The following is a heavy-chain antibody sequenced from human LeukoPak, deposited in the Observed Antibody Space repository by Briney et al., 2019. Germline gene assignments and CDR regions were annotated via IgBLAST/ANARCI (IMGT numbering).Heavy chain of an antibody. Sequence: PGESLQISCKGSGYSFTSYWIGWVRQMPGKGLEWMGIIYPGDSDTRYSPSFQGQVTISADKSISTAYLQWSSLKASDTAMYYCARLGGVGYTDNWFDPWGQGTLVTVSS. D-gene: IGHD2-8*01. CDR3: ARLGGVGYTDNWFDP. CDR1: GYSFTSYW. V-gene: IGHV5-51*01. CDR2: IYPGDSDT. J-gene: IGHJ5*02.